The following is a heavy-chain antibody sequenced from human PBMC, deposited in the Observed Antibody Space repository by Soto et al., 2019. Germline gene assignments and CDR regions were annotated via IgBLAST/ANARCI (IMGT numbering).Heavy chain of an antibody. D-gene: IGHD5-12*01. J-gene: IGHJ4*02. CDR3: ARDEGVASGN. V-gene: IGHV1-3*04. CDR2: INTANDDT. CDR1: GYTCSSSP. Sequence: GASVKVSCKASGYTCSSSPLHWVRQAPGQRPEWMGWINTANDDTKYSQKFQDRVTLTRDTSASTAYMEVSSLTPEDTAVYYCARDEGVASGNWGQGTLVTVSS.